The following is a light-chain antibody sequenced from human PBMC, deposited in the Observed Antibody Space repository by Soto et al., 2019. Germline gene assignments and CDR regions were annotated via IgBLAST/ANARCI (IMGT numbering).Light chain of an antibody. V-gene: IGLV1-40*01. CDR1: SSNIGAGYP. Sequence: QLVLTQPPSVSGAPGQRVTISCAGSSSNIGAGYPVHWYQQLPGTAPKLLVAGNRPSGVPDRFSVSKSGASASLAITGLQAEDEADYYCQSYDSSLSRRWVFGGGTKLTVL. CDR2: G. J-gene: IGLJ3*02. CDR3: QSYDSSLSRRWV.